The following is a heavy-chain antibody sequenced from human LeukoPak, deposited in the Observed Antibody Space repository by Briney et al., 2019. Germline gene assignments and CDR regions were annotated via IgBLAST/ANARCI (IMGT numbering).Heavy chain of an antibody. CDR1: GGSFSGYY. CDR3: VPRGGWFGEPWDY. D-gene: IGHD3-10*01. Sequence: PSETLSLTCAVYGGSFSGYYWSWIRQPPGKGLEWIGEINHSGSTNYNPSLKSRVTISVVTSKNQFSLKLSSVTAADTAVYYCVPRGGWFGEPWDYWGQGTLVTVSS. V-gene: IGHV4-34*01. J-gene: IGHJ4*02. CDR2: INHSGST.